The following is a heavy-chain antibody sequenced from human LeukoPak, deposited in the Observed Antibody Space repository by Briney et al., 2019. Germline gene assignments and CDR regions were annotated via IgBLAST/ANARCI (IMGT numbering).Heavy chain of an antibody. CDR2: INPSGGST. D-gene: IGHD3-22*01. J-gene: IGHJ5*02. CDR3: ARDPAYYYDSSGYYLGWFDP. V-gene: IGHV1-46*01. Sequence: ASVKVSCKASGYTFTSYYMHWVRQAPGQGLEWMGIINPSGGSTSYAQKFQGRVTMTRDTSTSTVYMELSSLRSEDTAVYYCARDPAYYYDSSGYYLGWFDPWGQETLVTVSS. CDR1: GYTFTSYY.